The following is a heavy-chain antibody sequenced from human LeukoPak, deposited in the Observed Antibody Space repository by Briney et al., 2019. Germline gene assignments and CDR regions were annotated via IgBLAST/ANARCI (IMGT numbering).Heavy chain of an antibody. CDR3: ARDPLTIFGVVSCFDY. Sequence: GGSLRLSCAASGFTFDDYAMHWVRQAPGKGLEWVSLISWDGGSTYYADSVKGRFTISRDNAKNSLYLQMNSLRAEDTAVYYCARDPLTIFGVVSCFDYWGQGTLVTVSS. D-gene: IGHD3-3*01. V-gene: IGHV3-43D*03. CDR1: GFTFDDYA. J-gene: IGHJ4*02. CDR2: ISWDGGST.